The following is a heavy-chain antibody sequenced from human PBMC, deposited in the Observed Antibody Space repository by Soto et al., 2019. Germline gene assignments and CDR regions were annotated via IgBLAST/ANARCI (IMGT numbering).Heavy chain of an antibody. D-gene: IGHD1-1*01. V-gene: IGHV3-23*01. CDR3: AKEQLERHFGFDY. J-gene: IGHJ4*02. Sequence: GGSLRLSCAASGLSFSIYAMSWVRQAPGKGLEWVSTIRKNIESTHYADSVRGRFTISRDNSRNTVYLQMESLRVEGTAVYYCAKEQLERHFGFDYWSQGILVTV. CDR2: IRKNIEST. CDR1: GLSFSIYA.